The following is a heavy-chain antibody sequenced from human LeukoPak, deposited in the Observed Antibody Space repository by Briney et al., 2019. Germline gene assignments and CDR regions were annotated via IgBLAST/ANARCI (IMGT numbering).Heavy chain of an antibody. J-gene: IGHJ4*02. Sequence: AGGSLRLSCAASGFTFNIYNMNWVRQAPGKGLEWVSSISSSSSYIYYADSVKGRFTISRDNAKNSLYLQMNSLRAEDTAVYYCARDHDSSGYSTYWGQGTLVTVSS. D-gene: IGHD3-22*01. CDR3: ARDHDSSGYSTY. CDR1: GFTFNIYN. V-gene: IGHV3-21*01. CDR2: ISSSSSYI.